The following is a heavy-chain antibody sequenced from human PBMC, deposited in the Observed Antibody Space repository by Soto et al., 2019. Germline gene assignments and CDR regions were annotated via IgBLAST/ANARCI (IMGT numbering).Heavy chain of an antibody. D-gene: IGHD6-13*01. Sequence: QLQLQESGPGLVKPSETLSLTCTVSGGSISSSSYYWGWIRQPPGKGLEWIGRIYYSGSTYYNPSLKSRVTISVDTSKNQFSLKLSSVTAADTAVYYCARHPKYSSSWSNWFDPWGQGTLVTVSS. J-gene: IGHJ5*02. CDR2: IYYSGST. CDR3: ARHPKYSSSWSNWFDP. V-gene: IGHV4-39*01. CDR1: GGSISSSSYY.